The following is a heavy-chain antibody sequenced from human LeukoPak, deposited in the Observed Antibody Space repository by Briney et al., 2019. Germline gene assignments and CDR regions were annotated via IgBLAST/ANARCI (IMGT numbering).Heavy chain of an antibody. Sequence: GGSLRLSCAASGFTFSSSAMHWVRQAPGKGLEWVAVISYDGSNKYYADSVKGRFTISRDNSKNTLYLQMNSLRAEDTAVYYCARANTMVRGVITNYYYYGMDVWGKGTTVTVSS. CDR3: ARANTMVRGVITNYYYYGMDV. CDR2: ISYDGSNK. J-gene: IGHJ6*04. V-gene: IGHV3-30*14. D-gene: IGHD3-10*01. CDR1: GFTFSSSA.